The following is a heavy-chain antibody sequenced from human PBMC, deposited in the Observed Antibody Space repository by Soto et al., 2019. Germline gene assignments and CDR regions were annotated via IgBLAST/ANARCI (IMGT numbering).Heavy chain of an antibody. Sequence: LSLTCTVSGGSISSYYWSWIRQPPGKGLEWIGYIYYSGSTNYNPSLKSRVTISVDTSKNQFSLKLSSVTAADTAVYYCARSYSGYSGSNWFDPWGQGTLVTVSS. CDR2: IYYSGST. CDR1: GGSISSYY. V-gene: IGHV4-59*01. J-gene: IGHJ5*02. D-gene: IGHD5-12*01. CDR3: ARSYSGYSGSNWFDP.